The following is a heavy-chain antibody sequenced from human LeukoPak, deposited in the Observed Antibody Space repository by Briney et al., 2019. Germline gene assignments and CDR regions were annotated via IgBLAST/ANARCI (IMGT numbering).Heavy chain of an antibody. Sequence: SETLSLTCAVYGGSFSGYYWSWIRQPPGKGLEWIGEMNHSGSTNYNPSLKSRVTISVDTSKNQFSLKLSSVTAADTAVYYCARGRSSMVRGYYYYYMDVWGKGTTVTISS. CDR2: MNHSGST. CDR1: GGSFSGYY. D-gene: IGHD3-10*01. J-gene: IGHJ6*03. CDR3: ARGRSSMVRGYYYYYMDV. V-gene: IGHV4-34*01.